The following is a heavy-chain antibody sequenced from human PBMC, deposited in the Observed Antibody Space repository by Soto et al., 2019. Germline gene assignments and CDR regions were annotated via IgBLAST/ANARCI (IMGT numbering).Heavy chain of an antibody. J-gene: IGHJ4*02. V-gene: IGHV1-18*01. CDR2: SSDNNGNT. CDR1: GYTFTSYG. CDR3: ARDGYFDH. Sequence: QVQLVQSGAEVKKPGDSVRVSCKASGYTFTSYGIGWVRQAPGQGLEWMGWSSDNNGNTKYVQKVQGRVTMTTDASTSTAYMELRSLRPDDAAVYYCARDGYFDHWGQGTLVTVSS.